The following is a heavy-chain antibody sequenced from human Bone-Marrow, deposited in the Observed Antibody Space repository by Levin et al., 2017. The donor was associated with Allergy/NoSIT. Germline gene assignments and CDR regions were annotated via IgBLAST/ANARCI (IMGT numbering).Heavy chain of an antibody. V-gene: IGHV3-23*05. CDR3: SKEDWSDGPGLYFNY. D-gene: IGHD1-1*01. CDR1: GFTFNIEA. Sequence: GGSLRLSCVGRGFTFNIEAMSWVRQAPGKGLEWVASSGSSTLYADSVRGRFTISRDDSKNTAFLQMDSLRPEDTAVYYCSKEDWSDGPGLYFNYWGQGSLVTVSS. CDR2: SGSST. J-gene: IGHJ4*02.